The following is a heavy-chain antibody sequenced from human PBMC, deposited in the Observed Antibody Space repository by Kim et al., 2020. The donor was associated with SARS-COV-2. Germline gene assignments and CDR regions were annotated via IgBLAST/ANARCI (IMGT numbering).Heavy chain of an antibody. Sequence: GGSLRLSCAASGFTFSSYSMNWVRQAPGKGLEWVSSISSSSSYIYYADSVKGRFTISRDNAKNSLYLQMNSLRAEDTAVYYCARGGGNLPMIVVGRYFDYWGQGTLVTVSS. D-gene: IGHD3-22*01. CDR2: ISSSSSYI. CDR3: ARGGGNLPMIVVGRYFDY. J-gene: IGHJ4*02. CDR1: GFTFSSYS. V-gene: IGHV3-21*01.